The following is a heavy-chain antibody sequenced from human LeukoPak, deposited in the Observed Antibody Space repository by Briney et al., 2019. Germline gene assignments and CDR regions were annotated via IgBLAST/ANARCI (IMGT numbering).Heavy chain of an antibody. CDR3: ARGDEYSSSSGDY. Sequence: SGGSLRLSCAASGFTFSSYGMHWVRQAPGKGLEWVAVIWYDGSNKYYADSVKGRFTISRDNSKNTLYLQMNSLRAEDTAVYYCARGDEYSSSSGDYWGQGTLVTVSS. CDR2: IWYDGSNK. J-gene: IGHJ4*02. V-gene: IGHV3-33*01. CDR1: GFTFSSYG. D-gene: IGHD6-6*01.